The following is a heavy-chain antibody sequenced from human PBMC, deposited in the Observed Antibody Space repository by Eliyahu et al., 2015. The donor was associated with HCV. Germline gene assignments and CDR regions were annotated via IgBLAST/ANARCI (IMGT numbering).Heavy chain of an antibody. J-gene: IGHJ4*02. CDR3: ARHSTASSLSDF. CDR2: MYPGTSES. Sequence: EVQLVQSGAELKKPGESLKISCKSFGFTLTDYWVGWARQRPGQGLEWVGIMYPGTSESRYSPSFHGQVTFSVDRSINTTYLRWDSLKVSDTATYYCARHSTASSLSDFWGQGTPVTVSS. CDR1: GFTLTDYW. D-gene: IGHD2-2*01. V-gene: IGHV5-51*01.